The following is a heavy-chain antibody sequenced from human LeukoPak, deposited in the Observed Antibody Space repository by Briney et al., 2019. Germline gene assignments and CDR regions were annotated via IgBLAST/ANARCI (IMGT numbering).Heavy chain of an antibody. V-gene: IGHV4-39*07. CDR2: IYYSGST. J-gene: IGHJ3*02. Sequence: PSETLSLTCTVSGGSISSYYWGWLRQPPGKGLEWIGSIYYSGSTYYNPSLKSRVTISVDRSKNQFSLKLSSVTAADTAVYYCAGQLMITFGGVISPGSFDIWGQGTMVTVSS. D-gene: IGHD3-16*02. CDR1: GGSISSYY. CDR3: AGQLMITFGGVISPGSFDI.